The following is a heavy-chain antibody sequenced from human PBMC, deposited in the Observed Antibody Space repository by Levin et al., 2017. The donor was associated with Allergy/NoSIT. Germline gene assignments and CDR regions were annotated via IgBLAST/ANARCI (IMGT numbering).Heavy chain of an antibody. J-gene: IGHJ3*02. CDR2: ISSSSSTI. CDR1: GFTFSSYS. V-gene: IGHV3-48*01. CDR3: ARDRTLTTVTTWAFDI. D-gene: IGHD4-17*01. Sequence: GGSLRLSCAASGFTFSSYSMNWVRQAPGKGLEWVSYISSSSSTIYYADSVKGRFTISRDNAKNSLYLQMNSLRAEDTAVYYCARDRTLTTVTTWAFDIWGQGTMVTVSS.